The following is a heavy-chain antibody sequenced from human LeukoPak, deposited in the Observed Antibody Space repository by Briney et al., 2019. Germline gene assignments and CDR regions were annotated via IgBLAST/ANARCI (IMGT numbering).Heavy chain of an antibody. CDR3: ARVTGSIDY. CDR1: AYTFTNYD. D-gene: IGHD1-26*01. J-gene: IGHJ4*02. Sequence: ASVTVSFKSSAYTFTNYDINWVRQATGQGLEWMGWMNTNSGNTGYAQRFQGRVTMTRDTSISTAYMELSSLRSDDTAVYYCARVTGSIDYWGQGTLVTVSS. V-gene: IGHV1-8*01. CDR2: MNTNSGNT.